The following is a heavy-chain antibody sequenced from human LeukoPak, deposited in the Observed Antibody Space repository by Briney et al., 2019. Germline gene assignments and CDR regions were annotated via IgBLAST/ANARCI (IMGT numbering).Heavy chain of an antibody. CDR1: GFTFSSYG. Sequence: GGSLRLSCAVSGFTFSSYGMHWVRQAPGKGLEWVAFIRYDGSNKYYADSVKGRFTISRDNSKNTLYLQMNSLRAEDTAVYYCAKDPWNLGYCSSTSCYVRDRNYYGMDVWGQGTTVTVSS. D-gene: IGHD2-2*01. J-gene: IGHJ6*02. CDR2: IRYDGSNK. V-gene: IGHV3-30*02. CDR3: AKDPWNLGYCSSTSCYVRDRNYYGMDV.